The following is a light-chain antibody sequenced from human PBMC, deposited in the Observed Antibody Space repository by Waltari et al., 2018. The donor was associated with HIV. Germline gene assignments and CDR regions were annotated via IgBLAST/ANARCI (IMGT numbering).Light chain of an antibody. Sequence: QSALTQPASVSGSPGQSITISCTGTSTDIGGYNYVSWYQQHPGTVPKLMIYEVNNRPSAVPNRFSCSKSGNTASLTISGLQAEDEADYYCSSYTSTNTLERVFGGGTKLTVL. CDR3: SSYTSTNTLERV. V-gene: IGLV2-14*03. CDR2: EVN. CDR1: STDIGGYNY. J-gene: IGLJ3*02.